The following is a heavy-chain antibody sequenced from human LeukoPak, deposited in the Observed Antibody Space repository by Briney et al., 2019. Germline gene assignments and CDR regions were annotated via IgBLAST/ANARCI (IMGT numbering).Heavy chain of an antibody. CDR1: GFTFSSYS. CDR3: AREGIGAFDI. CDR2: ISSSSSYI. J-gene: IGHJ3*02. Sequence: PGGSLRLSCAASGFTFSSYSMNWVRQAPGKGLEWVSSISSSSSYIYYADSVKGRFTISRDNAKNSVYLQMNSLRSEDTAFYHCAREGIGAFDIWGQGTMVTVSS. D-gene: IGHD2/OR15-2a*01. V-gene: IGHV3-21*04.